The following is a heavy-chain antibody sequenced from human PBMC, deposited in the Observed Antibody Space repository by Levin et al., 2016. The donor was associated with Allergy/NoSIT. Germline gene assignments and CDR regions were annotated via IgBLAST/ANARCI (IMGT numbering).Heavy chain of an antibody. J-gene: IGHJ6*02. D-gene: IGHD4-23*01. V-gene: IGHV4-30-4*01. CDR2: IYYSGST. CDR3: ARVPTVVTPYYYYYYGMDV. Sequence: WIRQPPGKGLEWIGYIYYSGSTYYNPSLKSRVTISVDTSKNQFSLKLSSVTAADTAVYYCARVPTVVTPYYYYYYGMDVWGQGTTVTVSS.